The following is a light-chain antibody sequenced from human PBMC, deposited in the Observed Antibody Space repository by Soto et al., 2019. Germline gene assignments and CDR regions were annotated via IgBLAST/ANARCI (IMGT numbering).Light chain of an antibody. CDR1: QSLAGNY. J-gene: IGKJ3*01. CDR3: QQYVTSST. CDR2: GAS. V-gene: IGKV3-20*01. Sequence: EIVLTQSPGTLSLSPGERATLSCRASQSLAGNYLAWYQQKPGQAPRRLISGASSRATGIPDRFSGSGSGTDFSLTITSLEAEEFAVYYGQQYVTSSTVGPGTKVHIK.